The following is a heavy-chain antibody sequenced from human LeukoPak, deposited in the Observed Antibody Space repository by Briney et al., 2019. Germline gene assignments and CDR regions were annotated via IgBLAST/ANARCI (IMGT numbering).Heavy chain of an antibody. V-gene: IGHV1-46*01. J-gene: IGHJ3*02. CDR2: INPSGGST. CDR3: AREGAIYGSGSYYPRPNRAFDI. D-gene: IGHD3-10*01. CDR1: GYTFTSYY. Sequence: ASVKVSCKASGYTFTSYYMHWVRQAPGQGLEWMGIINPSGGSTSYAQKFQGRVTMTRDMSTRTVYMELSSLRSEDTAVYYCAREGAIYGSGSYYPRPNRAFDIWGQGTMVTVSS.